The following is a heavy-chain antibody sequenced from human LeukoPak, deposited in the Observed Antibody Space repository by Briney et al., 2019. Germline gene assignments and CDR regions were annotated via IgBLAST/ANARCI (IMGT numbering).Heavy chain of an antibody. V-gene: IGHV4-4*07. D-gene: IGHD3-22*01. J-gene: IGHJ3*02. CDR3: ARYYDSSGYHNLDAFDI. Sequence: SETLSLTCTVSGGSISSYYWNWIRQPPGKGLEWIGRIYGSGSTDYNPSLKSRVTMSIDTSKNQFSLNLISVTAADTAVYYCARYYDSSGYHNLDAFDIWGQGTMVTVSS. CDR2: IYGSGST. CDR1: GGSISSYY.